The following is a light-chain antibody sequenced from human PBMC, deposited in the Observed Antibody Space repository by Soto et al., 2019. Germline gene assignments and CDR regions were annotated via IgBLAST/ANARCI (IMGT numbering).Light chain of an antibody. V-gene: IGKV2-24*01. CDR1: QSLVHSDGNTY. CDR2: KVS. Sequence: DIVLTQTPLSSPVTLGQPASISCRSSQSLVHSDGNTYLSWFHQRPGQPPRLLIDKVSNRFSGXPXRXXGSGEGTDFTLKISRVEAEDVGIYFCMQATQYRPYTFGQGTKLEIK. CDR3: MQATQYRPYT. J-gene: IGKJ2*01.